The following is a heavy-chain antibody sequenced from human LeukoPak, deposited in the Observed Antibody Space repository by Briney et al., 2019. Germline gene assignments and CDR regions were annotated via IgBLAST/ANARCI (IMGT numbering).Heavy chain of an antibody. V-gene: IGHV4-59*01. CDR3: ARVVISYCSGGSCPGRFDY. J-gene: IGHJ4*02. CDR2: IYYSGST. D-gene: IGHD2-15*01. CDR1: GGSFSGYY. Sequence: SETLSLTCAVYGGSFSGYYWSWIRQPPGKGLEWIGYIYYSGSTNYNPSLKSRVTISVDTSKNQFSLKLSSVTAADTAVYYCARVVISYCSGGSCPGRFDYWGQGTLVTVSS.